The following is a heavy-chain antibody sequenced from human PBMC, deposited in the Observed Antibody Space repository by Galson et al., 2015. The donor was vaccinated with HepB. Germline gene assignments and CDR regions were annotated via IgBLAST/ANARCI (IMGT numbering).Heavy chain of an antibody. CDR3: ARVKDDILTGYPYQGRGYYGMDV. V-gene: IGHV1-24*01. J-gene: IGHJ6*02. D-gene: IGHD3-9*01. CDR2: FDPEDGET. CDR1: GYTLTELS. Sequence: SVKVSCKVSGYTLTELSMHWVRQAPGKGLEWMGGFDPEDGETIYAQKFQGRVTMTEDTSTDTAYMELSSLRSEDTAVYYCARVKDDILTGYPYQGRGYYGMDVWGQGTTVTVSS.